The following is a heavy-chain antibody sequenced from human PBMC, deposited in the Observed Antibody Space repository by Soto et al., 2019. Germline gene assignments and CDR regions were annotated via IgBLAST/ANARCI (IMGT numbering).Heavy chain of an antibody. J-gene: IGHJ4*02. Sequence: SETLSLTSAVYGGSFSGYYWSWIRQPPGKGLEWIGGINHSGSTNYNPSLKSRVTISVDTSKNQFSLNLSSVTAADTAVYYCARGRAYCDSSGYYYWGQGTLVTVSS. V-gene: IGHV4-34*01. D-gene: IGHD3-22*01. CDR2: INHSGST. CDR1: GGSFSGYY. CDR3: ARGRAYCDSSGYYY.